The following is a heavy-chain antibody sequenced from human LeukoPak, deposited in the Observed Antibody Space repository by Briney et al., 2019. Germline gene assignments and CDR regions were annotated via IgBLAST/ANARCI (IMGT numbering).Heavy chain of an antibody. CDR2: IYTSGST. CDR3: ARDESKHSSGWYWFDP. V-gene: IGHV4-4*07. Sequence: SETLSLTCTVSGGSISSYYWSWIRQPAGKGLEWIGRIYTSGSTNYNPSLKSRVTISVDKSKNQFSLKLSSVTAADTAVYYCARDESKHSSGWYWFDPWGQGTLVTVSS. J-gene: IGHJ5*02. D-gene: IGHD6-19*01. CDR1: GGSISSYY.